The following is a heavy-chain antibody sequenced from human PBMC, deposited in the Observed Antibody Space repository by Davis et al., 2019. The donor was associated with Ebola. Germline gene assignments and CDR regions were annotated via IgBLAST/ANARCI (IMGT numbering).Heavy chain of an antibody. CDR2: ISYDGSNK. V-gene: IGHV3-30*18. J-gene: IGHJ6*02. CDR3: AKDFIAAKNYYYYGMDV. Sequence: RSLRLSPVASGFPFSRHGMHRVRQAPGKGLEWVPVISYDGSNKYYADSVKGRFTIPRDHSKNTRYLQMNSLRAEDTAVYYCAKDFIAAKNYYYYGMDVWGQGTTVTVAS. CDR1: GFPFSRHG. D-gene: IGHD6-13*01.